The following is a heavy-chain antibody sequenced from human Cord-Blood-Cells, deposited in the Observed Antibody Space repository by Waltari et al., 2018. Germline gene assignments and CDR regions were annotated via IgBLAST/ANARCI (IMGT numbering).Heavy chain of an antibody. CDR1: VAPITSSSSS. CDR2: IYYSGST. J-gene: IGHJ4*02. Sequence: QLQLQESGPGLVKPSETLSPTCTFSVAPITSSSSSGGGIRQPPGKGLEWIGSIYYSGSTYYNPSLKSRVTISVDTSKNQFSLKLSSVTAADTAVYYCARRGYSYGHFDYWGQGTLVTVSS. CDR3: ARRGYSYGHFDY. D-gene: IGHD5-18*01. V-gene: IGHV4-39*01.